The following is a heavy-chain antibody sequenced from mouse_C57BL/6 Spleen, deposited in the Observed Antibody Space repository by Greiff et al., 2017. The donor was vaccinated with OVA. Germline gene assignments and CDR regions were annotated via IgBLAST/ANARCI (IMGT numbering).Heavy chain of an antibody. Sequence: EVKLVESGPGLVKPSQSLSLTCSVTGYSITSGYYWNWIRQFPGNKLEWMGYISYDGSNNYNPSLKNRISITRDTSKNQFFLKLNSVTTEDTATYYCATLLRLAWFAYWGQGTLVTVSA. CDR2: ISYDGSN. CDR3: ATLLRLAWFAY. V-gene: IGHV3-6*01. CDR1: GYSITSGYY. J-gene: IGHJ3*01. D-gene: IGHD1-2*01.